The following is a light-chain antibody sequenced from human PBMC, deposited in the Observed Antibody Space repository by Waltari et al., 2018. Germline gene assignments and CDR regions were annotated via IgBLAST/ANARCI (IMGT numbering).Light chain of an antibody. Sequence: DIVMTQSPDSLAVSLGERATINCKSSQSVLYSSNNKNYLSWFQQKPGQPPKLLVYWASTRESGVPARFRGSGSGTDFTLTISSVQAEDVAVYYCQQYCTTPPTFGQGTKVEIK. CDR2: WAS. CDR1: QSVLYSSNNKNY. J-gene: IGKJ1*01. CDR3: QQYCTTPPT. V-gene: IGKV4-1*01.